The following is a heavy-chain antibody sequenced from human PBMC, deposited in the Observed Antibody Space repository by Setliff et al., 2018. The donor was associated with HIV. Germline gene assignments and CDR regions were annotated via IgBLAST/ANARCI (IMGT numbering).Heavy chain of an antibody. J-gene: IGHJ4*02. CDR1: GFTFSSYG. V-gene: IGHV3-30*02. Sequence: LRLFCAASGFTFSSYGMHWVRQAPGKGLEWVAFIRYDGSNKYYADSVKGRFTISRDNSKNTLYLQMNSLRAEDTAVYYCAKLAADCSSTSCDDYWGQGTLVTVSS. CDR3: AKLAADCSSTSCDDY. CDR2: IRYDGSNK. D-gene: IGHD2-2*01.